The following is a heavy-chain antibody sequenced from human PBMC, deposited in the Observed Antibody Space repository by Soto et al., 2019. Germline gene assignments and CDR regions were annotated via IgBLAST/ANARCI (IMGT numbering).Heavy chain of an antibody. Sequence: PGGSLRLSCAASGFTFSSYAMSWVRQAPGKGLEWVSAISGSGGTTYYADSVKGRFTFSRDNSKNMLYLQMNSLRAEDTAVYYCAKAPNWNHESGYFDFWGQGTLVTVSS. CDR2: ISGSGGTT. V-gene: IGHV3-23*01. J-gene: IGHJ4*02. CDR1: GFTFSSYA. CDR3: AKAPNWNHESGYFDF. D-gene: IGHD1-1*01.